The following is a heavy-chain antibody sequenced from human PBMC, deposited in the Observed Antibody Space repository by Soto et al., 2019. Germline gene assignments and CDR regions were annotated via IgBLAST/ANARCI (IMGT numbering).Heavy chain of an antibody. J-gene: IGHJ6*02. CDR3: ARLPYYYGSGSSLLGMDV. Sequence: XESLKISCKGSGYSFTTYWISWVRQMPGKGLEWMGRIDPSDSYTNYSPSFQGHVTISADKSISTAYLQWSSLKASDTAMYYCARLPYYYGSGSSLLGMDVWGQGTTVTVSS. V-gene: IGHV5-10-1*01. CDR1: GYSFTTYW. CDR2: IDPSDSYT. D-gene: IGHD3-10*01.